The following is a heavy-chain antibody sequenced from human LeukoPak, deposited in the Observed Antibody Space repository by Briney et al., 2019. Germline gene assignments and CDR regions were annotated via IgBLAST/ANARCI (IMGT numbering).Heavy chain of an antibody. Sequence: SETLSLTCTVSGYSIFSGYFWGWIRLPPGKGLEWIGSIYHSGSTYYNPSLKSRVTVSVDTSKNQFSLKLSSMTAADTAVYYCARLYVHGDPGDYWGQGTLVTVSS. D-gene: IGHD4-17*01. V-gene: IGHV4-38-2*02. J-gene: IGHJ4*02. CDR1: GYSIFSGYF. CDR3: ARLYVHGDPGDY. CDR2: IYHSGST.